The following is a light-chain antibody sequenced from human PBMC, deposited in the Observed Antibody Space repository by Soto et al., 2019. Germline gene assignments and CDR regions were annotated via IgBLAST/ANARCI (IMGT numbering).Light chain of an antibody. CDR2: DTS. V-gene: IGLV7-46*01. CDR3: LLSYSGARPV. Sequence: QAVVTQEPSLTVSPGGTVTLTCCSSTGVVTSGHYPYWIQQKPGQAPRTLIYDTSNKQSWTPARFSGSLLGGKAALTLSGAQPEDEAEYYWLLSYSGARPVFGGGTKLTVL. J-gene: IGLJ3*02. CDR1: TGVVTSGHY.